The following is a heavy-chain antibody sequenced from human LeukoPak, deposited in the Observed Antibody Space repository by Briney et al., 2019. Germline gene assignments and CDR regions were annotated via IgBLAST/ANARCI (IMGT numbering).Heavy chain of an antibody. CDR1: GYTFTGYY. CDR3: ARDYYSGYRNWFDP. D-gene: IGHD2/OR15-2a*01. V-gene: IGHV1-2*02. J-gene: IGHJ5*02. CDR2: INPNSGGT. Sequence: ASVKVSCKASGYTFTGYYMHWVRRAPGQGLEWMGWINPNSGGTNYAQKFQGRVTMTRDTSISTAYMELSRLRSDDTAVYYCARDYYSGYRNWFDPWGQGTLVTVSS.